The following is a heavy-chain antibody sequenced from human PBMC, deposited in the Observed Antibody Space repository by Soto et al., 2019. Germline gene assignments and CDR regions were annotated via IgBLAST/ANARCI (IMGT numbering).Heavy chain of an antibody. Sequence: GGSLRLSCAASGFTFSSYAMHWVRQAPGKGLEWVAVISYDGSNKYYADSVKGRFTISRDNSKNTLYLQMNSLRAEDTAVYYCARGLGYSKGGMDVWGQGTTVTISS. CDR3: ARGLGYSKGGMDV. CDR1: GFTFSSYA. D-gene: IGHD6-13*01. V-gene: IGHV3-30-3*01. CDR2: ISYDGSNK. J-gene: IGHJ6*02.